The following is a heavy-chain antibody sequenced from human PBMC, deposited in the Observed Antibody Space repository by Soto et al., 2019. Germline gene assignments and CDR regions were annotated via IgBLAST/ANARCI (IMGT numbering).Heavy chain of an antibody. V-gene: IGHV1-18*01. CDR3: ARERGNYRYFDY. D-gene: IGHD3-16*02. Sequence: QVPLVQSGAEVKKPGASVKVSCEASGYTFTDYGITWVRQAPGQGLEWMGWVNTYKGNTKYAQRLQGRVTMTTETSTSTAYMELRSLRSDDTAMYFCARERGNYRYFDYWGQGTLVTVSS. CDR2: VNTYKGNT. CDR1: GYTFTDYG. J-gene: IGHJ4*02.